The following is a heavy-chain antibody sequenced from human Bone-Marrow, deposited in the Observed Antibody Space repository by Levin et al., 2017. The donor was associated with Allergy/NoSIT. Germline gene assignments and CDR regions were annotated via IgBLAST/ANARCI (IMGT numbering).Heavy chain of an antibody. D-gene: IGHD3-10*01. CDR3: AAISGLAFDY. J-gene: IGHJ4*02. Sequence: GGSLRLSCAASGFTFSNFWMSWVRQAPGKGLEWVANIKQDGREKDYVDPVKGRFTISRDNAKNSLYLQMNSVIVEDTAVYYCAAISGLAFDYWGQGTPVTVSS. CDR2: IKQDGREK. CDR1: GFTFSNFW. V-gene: IGHV3-7*01.